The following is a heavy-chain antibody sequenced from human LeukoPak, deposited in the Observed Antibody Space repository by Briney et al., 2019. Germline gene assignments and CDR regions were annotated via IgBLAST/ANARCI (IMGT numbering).Heavy chain of an antibody. CDR2: ISWNSGTI. J-gene: IGHJ6*02. CDR1: GFTFNDYA. D-gene: IGHD1-26*01. V-gene: IGHV3-9*01. CDR3: AKDISASNYYGMDV. Sequence: GRSLRLSCAASGFTFNDYAMTWVRQAPGKGLEWVSGISWNSGTIGYADSVKGRFTISRDNAKNSLYLQMNSLRAEDTALYYCAKDISASNYYGMDVWGQGTTVTVSS.